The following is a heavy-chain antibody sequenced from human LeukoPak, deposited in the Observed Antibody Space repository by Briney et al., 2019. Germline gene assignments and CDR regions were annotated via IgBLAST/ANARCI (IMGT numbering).Heavy chain of an antibody. V-gene: IGHV3-9*01. CDR1: GFTFDDYA. CDR3: AKAPWGVPAAIDY. Sequence: GRSLRLSCAASGFTFDDYAMHWVRQAPGKGLEWVSGISWNSGSVGYADSVKGRFTISRDNAKNSLYLQMNSLRAEDTALYYCAKAPWGVPAAIDYWGQGTLVTVSS. CDR2: ISWNSGSV. D-gene: IGHD2-2*01. J-gene: IGHJ4*02.